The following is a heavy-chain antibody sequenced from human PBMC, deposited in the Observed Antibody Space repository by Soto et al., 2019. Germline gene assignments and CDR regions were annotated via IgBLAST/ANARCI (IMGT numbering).Heavy chain of an antibody. J-gene: IGHJ5*02. CDR3: AHRVIWRPFDWSLGWFDP. Sequence: QITLKESGPTLVKPTQTLTLTCTFSGFSLSTSGVGVGWIRQPPGKALEWLALIYWDDDKRYSPSLKNRLTIFKDPAKNLVILIMTNMDPVDTATYYCAHRVIWRPFDWSLGWFDPWGQGTLVTVSS. D-gene: IGHD3-9*01. CDR1: GFSLSTSGVG. CDR2: IYWDDDK. V-gene: IGHV2-5*02.